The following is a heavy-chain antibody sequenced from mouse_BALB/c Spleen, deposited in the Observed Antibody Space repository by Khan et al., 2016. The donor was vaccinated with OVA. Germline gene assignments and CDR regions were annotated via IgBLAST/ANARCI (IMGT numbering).Heavy chain of an antibody. D-gene: IGHD1-3*01. CDR2: IYPGNSAT. V-gene: IGHV1-5*01. J-gene: IGHJ3*01. Sequence: EVKLEVSGPVLARPGASVKMSCKASGYSFTSYLIHWVKQRPGQGLEWIGDIYPGNSATTYNQKFKDKAKLTAGTSANTAYMELSSLTNEDSAVYYCARGGYSSFAYWGQGTLVTVSA. CDR1: GYSFTSYL. CDR3: ARGGYSSFAY.